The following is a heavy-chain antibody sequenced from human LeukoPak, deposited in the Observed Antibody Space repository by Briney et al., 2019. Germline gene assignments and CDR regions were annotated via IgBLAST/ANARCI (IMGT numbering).Heavy chain of an antibody. CDR1: GFTFSSYG. CDR2: ISYDGSNK. D-gene: IGHD1-1*01. J-gene: IGHJ4*02. V-gene: IGHV3-30*03. Sequence: PGGSLRLSCAASGFTFSSYGMYWVRQAPGKGLEWVAVISYDGSNKYYADSVKGRFTISRDNAKNTLYLQMNSLRAEDTAVYFCASGELDSLYYFDYWGQGTLVTVSS. CDR3: ASGELDSLYYFDY.